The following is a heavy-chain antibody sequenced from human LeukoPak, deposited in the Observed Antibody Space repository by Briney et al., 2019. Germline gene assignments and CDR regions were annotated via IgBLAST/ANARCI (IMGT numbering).Heavy chain of an antibody. D-gene: IGHD6-19*01. CDR3: ARRTAVAGIDY. V-gene: IGHV4-38-2*01. J-gene: IGHJ4*02. Sequence: SETLSLTCAVSGYSISSGYYWGWIRQPPGKGLEWIGGIYHSGSTYYNPSLKSRVTISVDTSKNQFSLKLSSVTAADTAVYYCARRTAVAGIDYWGQGTLVTVSS. CDR1: GYSISSGYY. CDR2: IYHSGST.